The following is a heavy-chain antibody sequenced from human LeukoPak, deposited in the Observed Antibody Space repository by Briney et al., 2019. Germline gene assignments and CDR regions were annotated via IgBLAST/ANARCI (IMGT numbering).Heavy chain of an antibody. CDR2: IYYSGST. CDR1: GGSISSGDYY. D-gene: IGHD6-19*01. V-gene: IGHV4-30-4*01. CDR3: ARVGRDSSGWKWYNWFDP. J-gene: IGHJ5*02. Sequence: SQTLALTCTVSGGSISSGDYYWRWIRQPPGKGLEWIGYIYYSGSTNYNPSLKSRVTMSVDTSKNQFSLKLSSVTAAGTAVYYCARVGRDSSGWKWYNWFDPWGQGTLVTVSS.